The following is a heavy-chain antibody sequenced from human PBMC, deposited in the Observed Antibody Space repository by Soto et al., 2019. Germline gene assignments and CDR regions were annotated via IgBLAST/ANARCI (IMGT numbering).Heavy chain of an antibody. V-gene: IGHV1-58*01. D-gene: IGHD3-22*01. CDR1: GFTFSSSA. J-gene: IGHJ1*01. Sequence: SVKVSCKASGFTFSSSAVQWVRQARGQRLEWIGWIVVGSDNRNYAQKFQERVTITRDMSTSTAYMELRSLRSEDTAVYYCAADPGYYYDSSGYYSPLHWG. CDR2: IVVGSDNR. CDR3: AADPGYYYDSSGYYSPLH.